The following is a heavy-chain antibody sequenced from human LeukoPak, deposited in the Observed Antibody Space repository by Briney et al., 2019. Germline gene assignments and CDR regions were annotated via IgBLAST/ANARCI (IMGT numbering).Heavy chain of an antibody. CDR1: GYSIGSGYY. CDR3: ARGAYHMGV. V-gene: IGHV4-38-2*02. Sequence: SETLSLTCTVSGYSIGSGYYWGWIRQPPGNGLEWSVIIDHSGSTNYNPSINSRPTMSVDTFKNQSSLKLSSVTAADTAMYYCARGAYHMGVWGKGTTVTVSS. CDR2: IDHSGST. J-gene: IGHJ6*03.